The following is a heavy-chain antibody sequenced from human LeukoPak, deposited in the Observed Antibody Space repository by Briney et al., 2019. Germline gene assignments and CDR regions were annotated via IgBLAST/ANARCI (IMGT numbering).Heavy chain of an antibody. Sequence: ASVKVSCKASGYTFTGYYMHWVRQAPGQGLEWMGWINPNSGGTNYARKFQGRATMTRDTSISTAYMELSRLRSDDTAVYYCARGSPRDWFDPWGQGTLVTVSS. V-gene: IGHV1-2*02. CDR3: ARGSPRDWFDP. CDR2: INPNSGGT. J-gene: IGHJ5*02. D-gene: IGHD2-15*01. CDR1: GYTFTGYY.